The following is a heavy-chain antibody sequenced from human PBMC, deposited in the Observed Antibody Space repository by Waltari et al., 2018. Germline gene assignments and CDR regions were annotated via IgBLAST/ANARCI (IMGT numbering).Heavy chain of an antibody. V-gene: IGHV3-7*03. Sequence: EVQLMESGGGLVQPGGSLRLSCAASGFNFPPYWMTWVRLAPGKGLEWVANIKYDGSATYHADSVNGRFAISRDNAHNSLYLQMNSVIADDTAIYFCARGSTGYVRVWDSWGQGTMVTVSS. CDR2: IKYDGSAT. CDR1: GFNFPPYW. CDR3: ARGSTGYVRVWDS. J-gene: IGHJ4*02. D-gene: IGHD2-2*01.